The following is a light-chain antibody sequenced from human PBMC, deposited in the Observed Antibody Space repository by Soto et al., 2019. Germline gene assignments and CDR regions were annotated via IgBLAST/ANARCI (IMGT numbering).Light chain of an antibody. CDR3: NSYAGSNGVV. V-gene: IGLV2-8*01. J-gene: IGLJ2*01. CDR1: SSDVGGYNY. Sequence: QSALTQPPSASGSPGQSVTISCTGTSSDVGGYNYVSWYQHHPGKAPKVMIYEVSKRSSGVPDRFSGSKSGNTASLTVSGLQTEDEADYYCNSYAGSNGVVFGGGTKLTVL. CDR2: EVS.